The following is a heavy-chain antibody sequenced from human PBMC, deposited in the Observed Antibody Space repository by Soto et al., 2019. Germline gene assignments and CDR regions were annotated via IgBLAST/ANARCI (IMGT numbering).Heavy chain of an antibody. Sequence: QVQLVQSGAEVKKPGASVKVSCKPSGYTFTSYGITWVRQAPGQGLEWMGWISAYNGNTNYAQKCQGTVSXXTXTXGSTAYMELRSLGSDDTAVYYCASGWFGEFVYQFDYWGQGTLVTVSS. D-gene: IGHD3-10*01. J-gene: IGHJ4*02. CDR3: ASGWFGEFVYQFDY. V-gene: IGHV1-18*01. CDR1: GYTFTSYG. CDR2: ISAYNGNT.